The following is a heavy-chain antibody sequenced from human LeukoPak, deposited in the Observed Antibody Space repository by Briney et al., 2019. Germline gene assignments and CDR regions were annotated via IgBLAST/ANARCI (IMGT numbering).Heavy chain of an antibody. CDR1: GFTFSDYY. J-gene: IGHJ4*02. CDR2: ISSSGSTI. D-gene: IGHD2-21*01. V-gene: IGHV3-11*04. CDR3: ARAACGGDCYSGFDY. Sequence: PGGSLRLSCAASGFTFSDYYMSWIRQAPGKGLEWVSYISSSGSTIYYAGSVKGRFTISRDNAKNSLYLQMNSLRAEDTAVYYCARAACGGDCYSGFDYWGQGTLVTVSS.